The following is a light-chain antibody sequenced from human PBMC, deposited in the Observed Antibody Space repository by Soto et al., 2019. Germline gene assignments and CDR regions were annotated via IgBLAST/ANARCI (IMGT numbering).Light chain of an antibody. CDR2: AAS. J-gene: IGKJ1*01. Sequence: DIQMTQSPSSLSASVGDRVTITCRASQSISNYLNWYQQKPGKAPKLLIYAASSLQSGVPSRFSGTRSGTDFTLTISSLQPEDFATYFCQQSYNTPWTFGQGTKVDSK. CDR1: QSISNY. CDR3: QQSYNTPWT. V-gene: IGKV1-39*01.